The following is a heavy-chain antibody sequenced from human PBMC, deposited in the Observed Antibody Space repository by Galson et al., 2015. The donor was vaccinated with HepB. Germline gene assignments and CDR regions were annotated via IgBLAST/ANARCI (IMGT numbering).Heavy chain of an antibody. Sequence: SVKVSCKASGYTFTAYYMHWVRQAPGQGLEWMGWINPNSGGTNYAQKFQGRVTMTRDTSITTVYMDLSRLTSDDTAVYYCGSAGDTARSVIDSWGQGTLVTVSS. J-gene: IGHJ4*02. V-gene: IGHV1-2*02. CDR1: GYTFTAYY. CDR2: INPNSGGT. D-gene: IGHD5-18*01. CDR3: GSAGDTARSVIDS.